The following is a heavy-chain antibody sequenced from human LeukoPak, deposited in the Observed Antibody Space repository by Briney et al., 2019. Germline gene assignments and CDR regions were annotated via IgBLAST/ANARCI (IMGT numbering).Heavy chain of an antibody. Sequence: PGGSLRLSCAASGFTFSSYAMSWVRQAPGKGLEWVSTISDSGGSTYYADSVKGRFTISRDNSKNTLYLQMNSLRAEDTAAYYCAKAVFSSGWSKNDYWGQGTLVTVSS. V-gene: IGHV3-23*01. CDR1: GFTFSSYA. J-gene: IGHJ4*02. CDR2: ISDSGGST. D-gene: IGHD6-19*01. CDR3: AKAVFSSGWSKNDY.